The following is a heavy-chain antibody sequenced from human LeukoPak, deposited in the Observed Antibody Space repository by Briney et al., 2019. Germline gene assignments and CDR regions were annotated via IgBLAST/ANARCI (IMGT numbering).Heavy chain of an antibody. J-gene: IGHJ4*02. D-gene: IGHD6-19*01. CDR1: GGSISSYY. CDR2: INHSGST. CDR3: ARGSGWYDY. Sequence: SETLSLTCTVSGGSISSYYWSWIRQPPGKGLEWIGEINHSGSTNCNPSLKSRVTISVDTSKNQFSLKLSSVTAADTAVYYCARGSGWYDYWGQGTLVTVSS. V-gene: IGHV4-34*01.